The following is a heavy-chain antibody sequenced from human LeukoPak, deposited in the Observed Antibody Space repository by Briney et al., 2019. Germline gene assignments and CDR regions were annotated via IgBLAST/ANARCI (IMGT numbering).Heavy chain of an antibody. D-gene: IGHD6-19*01. CDR2: IKMDGSQY. V-gene: IGHV3-7*01. CDR3: ARDIGRYALDY. J-gene: IGHJ4*02. CDR1: GFSFSDHW. Sequence: PGGSLRLSCAASGFSFSDHWMNWLRQAPGRGLEWVAIIKMDGSQYSYVDSVKGRFTISRDNAKNSLYLQMNSLRDEDTAVYYCARDIGRYALDYWGQGTLVTVSS.